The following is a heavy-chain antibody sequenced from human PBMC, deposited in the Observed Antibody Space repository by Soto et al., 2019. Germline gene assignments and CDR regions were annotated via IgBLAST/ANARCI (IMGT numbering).Heavy chain of an antibody. V-gene: IGHV4-39*01. D-gene: IGHD5-18*01. Sequence: QLQLQESGPGLVKPSETLSLTCTVSGGSISSSSYYWGWIRQPPGKGLAWIGSIYYSGSTYYNPSLKRRLTISQDTSKNQFSLKLSSVTAADTAVYYCASPSYGYTYWGQGTLVTVSS. CDR2: IYYSGST. CDR1: GGSISSSSYY. CDR3: ASPSYGYTY. J-gene: IGHJ4*02.